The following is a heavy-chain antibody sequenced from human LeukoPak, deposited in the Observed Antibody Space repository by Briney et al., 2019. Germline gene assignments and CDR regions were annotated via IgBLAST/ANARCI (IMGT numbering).Heavy chain of an antibody. CDR3: AKDSVARNRVYDAFDI. Sequence: GGSLRLSCAASGFTFNNYAMNWGRQAPGKGLERVSHITGPGNRTTFADPVKGRVPTSRENSSNKHYLQMNSLRCEDLAVYYCAKDSVARNRVYDAFDIWGRGTMVSVCS. D-gene: IGHD3-16*01. CDR2: ITGPGNRT. CDR1: GFTFNNYA. J-gene: IGHJ3*02. V-gene: IGHV3-23*03.